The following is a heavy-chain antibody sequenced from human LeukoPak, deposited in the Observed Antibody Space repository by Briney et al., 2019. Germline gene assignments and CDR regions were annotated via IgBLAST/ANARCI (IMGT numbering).Heavy chain of an antibody. CDR3: ARLLPRTGTTAYYFHNDMDV. Sequence: SETLSLTCTVSGASISSTSYYWGWIRQSPGRGLEWIGEINHSGSTNYNPSLKSRVIISIDTSKNQFSLKLSSVTAADTADYYCARLLPRTGTTAYYFHNDMDVWGKGTTVTISS. J-gene: IGHJ6*03. V-gene: IGHV4-39*07. D-gene: IGHD1-1*01. CDR1: GASISSTSYY. CDR2: INHSGST.